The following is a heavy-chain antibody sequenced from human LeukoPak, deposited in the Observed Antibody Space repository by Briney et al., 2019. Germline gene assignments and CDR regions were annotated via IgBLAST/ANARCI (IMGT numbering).Heavy chain of an antibody. V-gene: IGHV3-74*01. CDR1: GFTFSSYW. J-gene: IGHJ3*02. Sequence: PGGSLRLSCAASGFTFSSYWMHWVRQAPGKGLVWVSRINSDGSSTSYADSVKGRFTISRDNAKNTLYLQMNSLRAEDTAVYYCARRGYSGYDNDAFDIWGRGTMVTVSS. CDR3: ARRGYSGYDNDAFDI. D-gene: IGHD5-12*01. CDR2: INSDGSST.